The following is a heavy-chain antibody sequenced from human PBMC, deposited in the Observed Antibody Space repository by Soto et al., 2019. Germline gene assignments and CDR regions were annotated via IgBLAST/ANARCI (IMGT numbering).Heavy chain of an antibody. CDR3: VSWVSAHSEF. CDR1: GFIFGNHG. V-gene: IGHV3-23*01. CDR2: INANAVDT. D-gene: IGHD2-8*01. J-gene: IGHJ4*02. Sequence: QTWGSLRLSCAASGFIFGNHGMTWVRQAPGRALEWVSTINANAVDTHYADSVKGRFTISRDNSKRTLSLQMNSLRAEDTAIYYCVSWVSAHSEFWGPGNEVSVSS.